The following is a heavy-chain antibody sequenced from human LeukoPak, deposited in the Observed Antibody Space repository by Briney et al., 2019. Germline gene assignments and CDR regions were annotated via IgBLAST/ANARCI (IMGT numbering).Heavy chain of an antibody. Sequence: ASVKVSCKASGYTFTGYYMHWVRQAPGQGLEWMGWINPNSGGTNYAQKFQGWVTMTRDTSISTAYMELSRLRSEDTAVYYCAADVGSGYRSWGQGTLVTVSS. V-gene: IGHV1-2*04. CDR3: AADVGSGYRS. CDR2: INPNSGGT. D-gene: IGHD3-22*01. J-gene: IGHJ4*02. CDR1: GYTFTGYY.